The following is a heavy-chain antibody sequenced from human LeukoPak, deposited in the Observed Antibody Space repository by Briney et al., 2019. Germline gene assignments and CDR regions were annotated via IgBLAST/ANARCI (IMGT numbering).Heavy chain of an antibody. CDR3: SRWLTSYYDSSGYW. CDR1: GFTFISYE. Sequence: GSLRISCAASGFTFISYEMIWVRQAPGKGLEWISYISSIDTTIYYTDSVKGRFAISRDNTKNSMYLQMNSMKAEDTAVSYCSRWLTSYYDSSGYWGGEGTLVTVSS. J-gene: IGHJ4*02. D-gene: IGHD3-22*01. V-gene: IGHV3-48*03. CDR2: ISSIDTTI.